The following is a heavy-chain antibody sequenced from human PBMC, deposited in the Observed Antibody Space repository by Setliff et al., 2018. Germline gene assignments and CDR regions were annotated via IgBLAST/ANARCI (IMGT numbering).Heavy chain of an antibody. CDR3: AISTLSICSGGSCPNAFDV. CDR1: TYIFNSYG. V-gene: IGHV1-18*01. J-gene: IGHJ3*01. CDR2: ISNYNDIT. D-gene: IGHD2-15*01. Sequence: ASVKVSCKASTYIFNSYGISWVRQAPGHGLEWMGWISNYNDITNYAQRFQGRVTTTTDTSTSAAYMELRSLRSDDTAVYYCAISTLSICSGGSCPNAFDVWGRGTMVTVSS.